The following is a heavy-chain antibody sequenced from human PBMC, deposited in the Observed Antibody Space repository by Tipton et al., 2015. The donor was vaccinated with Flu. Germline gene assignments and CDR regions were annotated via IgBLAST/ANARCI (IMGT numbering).Heavy chain of an antibody. D-gene: IGHD6-19*01. CDR3: ATHRTAVAEPSQTDAMEM. CDR2: IYSSGDS. CDR1: GTSISSGTSY. J-gene: IGHJ3*01. V-gene: IGHV4-61*09. Sequence: TLSRTCTVSGTSISSGTSYWSWIRQSAGEGPEWIGHIYSSGDSRYNPSLQSRVNISIDTSRNQFSLRMTSLTAADTALYYCATHRTAVAEPSQTDAMEMWVHGSKVTVSS.